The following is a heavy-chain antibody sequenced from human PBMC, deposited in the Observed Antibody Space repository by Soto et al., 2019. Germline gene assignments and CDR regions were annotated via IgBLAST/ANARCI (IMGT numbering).Heavy chain of an antibody. Sequence: SDILSLNCTVYGVSFSGSSCSWIRQPPGKGLEWIGEINHSGSTNYNPSLKSRVTISVDTSKNQFSLKLSSVTAADTAVYYCARGLYIQHWGQGTLVTVSS. V-gene: IGHV4-34*01. CDR1: GVSFSGSS. CDR3: ARGLYIQH. D-gene: IGHD1-20*01. J-gene: IGHJ1*01. CDR2: INHSGST.